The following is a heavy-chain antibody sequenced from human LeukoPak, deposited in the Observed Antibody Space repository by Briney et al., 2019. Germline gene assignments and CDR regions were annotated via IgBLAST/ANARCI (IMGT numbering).Heavy chain of an antibody. D-gene: IGHD5-18*01. Sequence: SETLSLTCAVYGGSFSGYYWSWIRQPPGKGLEWIGEINHSGSTNYNPSLKSRVTISVDTSKNQSSLKLSSVTAADTAVYYCARHPLYSYGYRWGQGTLVTVSS. CDR2: INHSGST. CDR3: ARHPLYSYGYR. V-gene: IGHV4-34*01. CDR1: GGSFSGYY. J-gene: IGHJ4*02.